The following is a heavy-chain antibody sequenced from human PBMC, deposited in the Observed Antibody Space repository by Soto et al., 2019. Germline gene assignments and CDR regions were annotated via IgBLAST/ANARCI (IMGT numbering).Heavy chain of an antibody. CDR2: IIPIFGTA. Sequence: SVKVSCKASGGTFSSYAISWVRQAPGQGLERMGGIIPIFGTANYAQKFQGRVTITADESTSTAYMELSSLRSEDTAVYYCASGTGGYSYGAFDYWGQGTLATVSS. V-gene: IGHV1-69*13. D-gene: IGHD5-18*01. J-gene: IGHJ4*02. CDR3: ASGTGGYSYGAFDY. CDR1: GGTFSSYA.